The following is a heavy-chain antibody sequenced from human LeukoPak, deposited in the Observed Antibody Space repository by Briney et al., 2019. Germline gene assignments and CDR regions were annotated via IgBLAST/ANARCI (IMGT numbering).Heavy chain of an antibody. V-gene: IGHV3-15*01. D-gene: IGHD3-10*01. J-gene: IGHJ4*02. CDR3: TTGHMVRGVIDY. CDR2: IKSKTDGGTT. CDR1: GFTFSNAW. Sequence: GGSLRLSCAASGFTFSNAWMSWVRQAPGKGLEWVGRIKSKTDGGTTDYAAPVKGRFTISRDDSKNTLYLQMNSLKTEDTAVYYCTTGHMVRGVIDYWGQGTLVTVSS.